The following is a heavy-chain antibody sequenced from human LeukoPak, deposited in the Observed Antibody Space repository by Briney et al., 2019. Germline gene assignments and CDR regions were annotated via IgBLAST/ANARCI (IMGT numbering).Heavy chain of an antibody. D-gene: IGHD6-13*01. Sequence: ASVKVSCKASGYIFTGYYMHWMRQAPGQRFEWMGWINPNNGDTNYAQKFQGRVTMTRDTSISTAYLELSRLRSDDTAVYYCARDRGAQIYAGTLANDYWGQGTLVTVSS. V-gene: IGHV1-2*02. CDR1: GYIFTGYY. CDR2: INPNNGDT. CDR3: ARDRGAQIYAGTLANDY. J-gene: IGHJ4*02.